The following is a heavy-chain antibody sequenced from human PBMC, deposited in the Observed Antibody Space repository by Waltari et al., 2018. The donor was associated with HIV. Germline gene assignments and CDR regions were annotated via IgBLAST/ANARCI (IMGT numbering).Heavy chain of an antibody. CDR1: GFTFSNAW. D-gene: IGHD3-10*01. J-gene: IGHJ4*02. V-gene: IGHV3-15*01. CDR3: TTEEGYGSGSYLDY. CDR2: IKSKSDGGTT. Sequence: VHLVESGGDLLKPGGCLRLSCAASGFTFSNAWRPWVRQAPGKGLEWVGRIKSKSDGGTTDYNAAVKGRFTISRDDSKTTLFLQMNSLKTEDTAVYYCTTEEGYGSGSYLDYWGQGTPLTVSS.